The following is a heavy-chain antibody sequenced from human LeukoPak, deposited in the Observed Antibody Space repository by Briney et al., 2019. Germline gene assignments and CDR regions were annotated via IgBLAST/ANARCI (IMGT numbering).Heavy chain of an antibody. J-gene: IGHJ6*03. V-gene: IGHV4-39*07. CDR1: GGSISSSSYY. CDR3: AREAAVVIYYYYYYYMDV. CDR2: IYYSGST. D-gene: IGHD3-22*01. Sequence: PSETLSLTCTVSGGSISSSSYYWGWIRQPPGKGLEWIGSIYYSGSTYYNPSLKSRVTMSVDTSKNQFSLKLSSVTAADTAVYYCAREAAVVIYYYYYYYMDVWGKGTTVTISS.